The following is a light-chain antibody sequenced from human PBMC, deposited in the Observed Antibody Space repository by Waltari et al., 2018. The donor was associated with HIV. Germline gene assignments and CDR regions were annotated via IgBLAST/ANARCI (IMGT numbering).Light chain of an antibody. J-gene: IGLJ1*01. CDR1: SSDVDGYNY. CDR3: SSYTSSSTLI. V-gene: IGLV2-14*01. Sequence: QSALTQPASVSGSPGQSITISCTGTSSDVDGYNYVSWYQQHTGKAPKLMIYEVSNRPSGVSNRFSGSKSGNTASLTISGLQAEDEADYYCSSYTSSSTLIFGTGTKVTVL. CDR2: EVS.